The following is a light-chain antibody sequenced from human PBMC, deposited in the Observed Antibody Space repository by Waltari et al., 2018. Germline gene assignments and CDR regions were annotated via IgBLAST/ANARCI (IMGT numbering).Light chain of an antibody. CDR1: QSVTRA. V-gene: IGKV3-20*01. CDR3: QQYLRLPVT. Sequence: EIVLTQSPGTLSLSPGESSTLSCRTSQSVTRALAWYQQKPGQAPRLLIYGASNRATGSPDRFSGSGSGTDFSLTISSLEPEDFAVYYCQQYLRLPVTFGQGTKVEVK. J-gene: IGKJ1*01. CDR2: GAS.